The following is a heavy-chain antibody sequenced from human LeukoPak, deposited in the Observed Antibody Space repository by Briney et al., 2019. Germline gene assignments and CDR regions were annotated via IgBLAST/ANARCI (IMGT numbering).Heavy chain of an antibody. CDR2: ISSSSSYI. Sequence: ETLSLTCAVYGGSFSGYYWSWIRQAPGKGLEWASSISSSSSYIYYADSVKGRFTISRDNAKNSLYLQMNSLRAEDTAVYYCARVLEAWGGSYHIDYWGQGTLVTVSS. V-gene: IGHV3-21*01. D-gene: IGHD1-26*01. J-gene: IGHJ4*02. CDR1: GGSFSGYY. CDR3: ARVLEAWGGSYHIDY.